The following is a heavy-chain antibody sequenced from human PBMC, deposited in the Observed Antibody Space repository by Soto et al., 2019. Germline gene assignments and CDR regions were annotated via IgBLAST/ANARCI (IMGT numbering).Heavy chain of an antibody. V-gene: IGHV4-39*01. CDR3: ARLGSSSSYYFDY. D-gene: IGHD6-6*01. CDR1: GGSISSSSYY. CDR2: IYYSGST. Sequence: SETLSLTCTVSGGSISSSSYYWGWIRQPPGKGLEWIGSIYYSGSTYYNPSLKSRVTISVDTSKNQFSLKLSSVTAADTAVYYCARLGSSSSYYFDYWGQGTLVTVSS. J-gene: IGHJ4*02.